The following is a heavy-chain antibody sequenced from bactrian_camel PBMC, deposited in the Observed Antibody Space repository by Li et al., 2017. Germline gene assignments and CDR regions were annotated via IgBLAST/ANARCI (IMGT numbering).Heavy chain of an antibody. J-gene: IGHJ4*01. CDR3: TVGAASDLG. Sequence: HVQLVESGGGSVQTGGSLRLSCLASNSLPNNNCMGWFRQAPGKDLKDREGVAAADLGGGRENYADSVKGRFAVSQDSAGNTVTVYLQMNSLKTENAGVYYCTVGAASDLGWGQGTQVTVS. D-gene: IGHD4*01. V-gene: IGHV3S54*01. CDR1: NSLPNNNC. CDR2: ADLGGGRE.